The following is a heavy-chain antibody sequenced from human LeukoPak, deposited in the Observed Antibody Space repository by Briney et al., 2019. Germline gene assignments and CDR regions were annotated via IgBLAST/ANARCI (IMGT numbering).Heavy chain of an antibody. CDR1: GFNFGTYS. J-gene: IGHJ4*02. D-gene: IGHD4-11*01. CDR3: ARDKDYVNYPFDY. Sequence: GGSLRLSCAASGFNFGTYSMNWVRQAPGKGLEWVSHISSSSTSKYYADSVKGRFTISRDNAKNPLFLQMNSLRDEDTAVYYCARDKDYVNYPFDYWGQGTLVTVSS. CDR2: ISSSSTSK. V-gene: IGHV3-48*02.